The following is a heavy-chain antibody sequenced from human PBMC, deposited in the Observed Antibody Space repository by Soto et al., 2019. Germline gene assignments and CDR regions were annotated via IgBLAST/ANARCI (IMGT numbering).Heavy chain of an antibody. Sequence: ASVKVSCKASGYTFTSYGISWVRQAPGQGLEWMGWISAYNGNTNYAQKLQGRVTMTTDTSTSTAYMELRSLRSDDTAVYYCARDNTIFGVIYDAFDIWGQGTMVTVSS. J-gene: IGHJ3*02. D-gene: IGHD3-3*01. CDR3: ARDNTIFGVIYDAFDI. CDR2: ISAYNGNT. V-gene: IGHV1-18*01. CDR1: GYTFTSYG.